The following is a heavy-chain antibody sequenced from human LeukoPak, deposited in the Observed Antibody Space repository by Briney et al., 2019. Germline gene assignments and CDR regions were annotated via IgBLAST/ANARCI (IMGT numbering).Heavy chain of an antibody. Sequence: VASVKVSCKASGGTFSSYAISWVRQAPGQGLEWMGRITPIFGTANYAQKFQGRVTITTDESTSTAYMELSSPRSEDTAVYYCARDQDLWGQGTMVTVSS. CDR3: ARDQDL. CDR1: GGTFSSYA. CDR2: ITPIFGTA. J-gene: IGHJ3*01. V-gene: IGHV1-69*05.